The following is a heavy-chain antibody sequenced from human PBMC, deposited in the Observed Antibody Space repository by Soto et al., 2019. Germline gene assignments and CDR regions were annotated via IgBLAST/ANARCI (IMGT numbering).Heavy chain of an antibody. V-gene: IGHV4-61*01. J-gene: IGHJ4*02. CDR1: GGSGSSGSHY. Sequence: QVQLQESGPGLVKPSETLPLTCTVSGGSGSSGSHYWSWIRQPPGKGLEWIAYIYYSGSTNYNPSLKSRATISADPSKNQYSLKLRSVTAADTAVYYCARTVWGMDSAAFDYWGQGTPVTVS. D-gene: IGHD3-16*01. CDR2: IYYSGST. CDR3: ARTVWGMDSAAFDY.